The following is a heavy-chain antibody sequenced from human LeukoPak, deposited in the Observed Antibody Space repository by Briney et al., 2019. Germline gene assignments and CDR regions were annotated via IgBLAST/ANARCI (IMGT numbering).Heavy chain of an antibody. CDR1: GYSFTSSW. D-gene: IGHD3-10*01. Sequence: GESLKISCKASGYSFTSSWIGWVRQMPGKGLEWMGIIYPGDSDTSYRPSFQGQVTISPDKSSNTAYLQWSSLKASDTAVYYCARHTDTQGSGSLSVPFDPWGQGTLVTDSS. V-gene: IGHV5-51*01. J-gene: IGHJ5*02. CDR3: ARHTDTQGSGSLSVPFDP. CDR2: IYPGDSDT.